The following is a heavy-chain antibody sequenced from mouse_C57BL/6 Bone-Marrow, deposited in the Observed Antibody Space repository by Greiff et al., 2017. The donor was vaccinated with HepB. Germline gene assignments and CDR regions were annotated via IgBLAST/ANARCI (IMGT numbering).Heavy chain of an antibody. J-gene: IGHJ4*01. Sequence: EVKLMESGGGLVKPGGSLKLSCAASGFTFSDYGMHWVRQAPEKGLEWVAYISSGSSTIYYADTVKGRFTISRDNAKNTLFLQMTSLRSEDTAMYYCARDIKDYYAMDYWGQGTSVTVSS. CDR3: ARDIKDYYAMDY. CDR2: ISSGSSTI. V-gene: IGHV5-17*01. CDR1: GFTFSDYG.